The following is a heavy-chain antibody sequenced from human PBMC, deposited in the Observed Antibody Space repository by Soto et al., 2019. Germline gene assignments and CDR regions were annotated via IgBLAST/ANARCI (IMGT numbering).Heavy chain of an antibody. CDR1: GGSISSSSYY. D-gene: IGHD6-19*01. Sequence: SETLSLTCTVSGGSISSSSYYWGWIRQPPGKGLEWIGSIYYSGSTYYNPSLKSRVTISVDTSKNQFSLKLSSVTAADTAVYYCARLFSSVAGTGTVGYWGQGTLVPISS. J-gene: IGHJ4*02. CDR2: IYYSGST. CDR3: ARLFSSVAGTGTVGY. V-gene: IGHV4-39*01.